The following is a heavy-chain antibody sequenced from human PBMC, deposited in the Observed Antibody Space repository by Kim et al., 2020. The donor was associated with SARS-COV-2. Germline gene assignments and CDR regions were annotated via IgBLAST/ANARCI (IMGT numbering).Heavy chain of an antibody. V-gene: IGHV3-7*03. CDR3: ARVATRGGDNDY. Sequence: YYVDSVKGRFTISRHNPQNSLYLQMDSLRAEDTAVYYGARVATRGGDNDYWAQGTLVTVSS. D-gene: IGHD2-21*02. J-gene: IGHJ4*02.